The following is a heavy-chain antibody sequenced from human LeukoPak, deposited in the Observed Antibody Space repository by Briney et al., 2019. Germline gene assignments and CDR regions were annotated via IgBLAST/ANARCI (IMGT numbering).Heavy chain of an antibody. CDR2: IYYSGST. CDR1: GGSISSYY. CDR3: ARLTYSSGHNWFDP. J-gene: IGHJ5*02. D-gene: IGHD6-19*01. V-gene: IGHV4-59*08. Sequence: SETLSLTCTVSGGSISSYYWSWIRQPPGKGLECIGYIYYSGSTNYNPSLKSRVTISVDTSKNQFSLKLSSVTAADTAVYYCARLTYSSGHNWFDPWGQGTLVTVSS.